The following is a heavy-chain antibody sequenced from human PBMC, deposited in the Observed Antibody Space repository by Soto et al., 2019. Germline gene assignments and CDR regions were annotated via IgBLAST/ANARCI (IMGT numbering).Heavy chain of an antibody. Sequence: VILSCAAPGFTFSGYSMNWVGQAPGKGLEWVSYISSSSSTIYYADSVKGRFTISRDNAKNSLYLQMNSLRAEDTAVYYCARSPALRDFWSGYSNKKKSYYFDYWGKGTLVTVSS. D-gene: IGHD3-3*01. V-gene: IGHV3-48*01. CDR3: ARSPALRDFWSGYSNKKKSYYFDY. CDR1: GFTFSGYS. J-gene: IGHJ4*02. CDR2: ISSSSSTI.